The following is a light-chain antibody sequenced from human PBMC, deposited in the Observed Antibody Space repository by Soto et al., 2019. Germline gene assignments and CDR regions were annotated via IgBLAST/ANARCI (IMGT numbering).Light chain of an antibody. Sequence: QSVLTQPASVSGSPGQSITISCTGTSSDVAGYNYVSWYQQHPGKAPKLMIYEVSNRPSGVSHRFSGSKSGNTASLTISGLQAEDEADYYCSSYTSSTTWVFGGGTKLTVL. CDR1: SSDVAGYNY. V-gene: IGLV2-14*01. J-gene: IGLJ3*02. CDR3: SSYTSSTTWV. CDR2: EVS.